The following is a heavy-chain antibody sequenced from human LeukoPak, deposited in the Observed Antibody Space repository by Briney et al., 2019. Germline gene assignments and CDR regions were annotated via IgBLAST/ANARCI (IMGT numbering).Heavy chain of an antibody. J-gene: IGHJ4*02. Sequence: PSETLSLTCTVSGGSISSYYWSWIRQPPGKGLEWFGYIYYSGSTNYNPSLKSRVTISVDTSKNQFSLKLSSVTAADTAVYYCARSLGSGSYRMFDYWGQGTLVTVSS. CDR2: IYYSGST. D-gene: IGHD1-26*01. CDR3: ARSLGSGSYRMFDY. V-gene: IGHV4-59*01. CDR1: GGSISSYY.